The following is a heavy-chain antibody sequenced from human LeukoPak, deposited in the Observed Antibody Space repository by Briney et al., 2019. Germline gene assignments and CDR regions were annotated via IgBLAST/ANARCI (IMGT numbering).Heavy chain of an antibody. CDR2: IYYSGST. CDR1: GGSISSYY. J-gene: IGHJ4*02. Sequence: PSETLSLTCTVSGGSISSYYWSWIRQPPGKGLEWIGYIYYSGSTNYNPSLKSRVTISVDTSKNQFSLKLSSVTAADTAVYYCARDRGGGVFDYWGQGTLVTVSS. V-gene: IGHV4-59*01. D-gene: IGHD3-16*01. CDR3: ARDRGGGVFDY.